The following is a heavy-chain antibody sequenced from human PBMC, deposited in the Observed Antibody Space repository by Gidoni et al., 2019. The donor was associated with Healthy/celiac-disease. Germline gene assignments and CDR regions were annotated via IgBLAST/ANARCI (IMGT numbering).Heavy chain of an antibody. D-gene: IGHD3-22*01. V-gene: IGHV1-2*02. J-gene: IGHJ3*02. CDR3: ARERLIQYYYDSSDAFDI. CDR1: GYTFTGYY. CDR2: INPNSGGT. Sequence: QVQLVQSGAEVKKPGASVKVSCKASGYTFTGYYMHWVRQAPGQGLEWMGWINPNSGGTNYAQKFQGRVTMTRDTSISTAYMELSRLRSDDTAVYYCARERLIQYYYDSSDAFDIWGQGTMVTVSS.